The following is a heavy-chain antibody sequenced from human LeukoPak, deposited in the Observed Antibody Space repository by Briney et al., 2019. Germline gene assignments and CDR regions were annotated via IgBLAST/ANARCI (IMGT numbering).Heavy chain of an antibody. CDR2: IIPILGIA. D-gene: IGHD3-10*01. V-gene: IGHV1-69*04. CDR1: GGTFSSYA. CDR3: ASPYYYGSGRPNYYGMDV. J-gene: IGHJ6*02. Sequence: SVKVSCKASGGTFSSYAISWVRQAPGQGLEWMGRIIPILGIANYAQKFQGRVTITADKSTSTAYMELSSLRSEDTAVYYCASPYYYGSGRPNYYGMDVWGQGTMVTVSS.